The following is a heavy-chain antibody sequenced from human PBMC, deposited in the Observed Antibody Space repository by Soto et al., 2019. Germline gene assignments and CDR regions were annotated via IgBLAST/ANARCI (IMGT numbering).Heavy chain of an antibody. D-gene: IGHD3-10*01. CDR1: GFTFSSYY. J-gene: IGHJ6*02. Sequence: EVQLVESGGGLVQPGGSLRLSCAASGFTFSSYYMNWVRQAPGKGLVWVARITSDGSSTTYADSVKGRFTISRDNAKSTLYLQRKSLGAEETAVYSCARERGGGFGDVWGQGTTVTVSS. V-gene: IGHV3-74*01. CDR2: ITSDGSST. CDR3: ARERGGGFGDV.